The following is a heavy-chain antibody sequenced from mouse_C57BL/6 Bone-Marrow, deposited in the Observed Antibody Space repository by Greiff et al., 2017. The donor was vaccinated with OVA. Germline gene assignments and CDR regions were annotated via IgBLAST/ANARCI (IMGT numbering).Heavy chain of an antibody. CDR3: ASGYDYDRTYFDY. V-gene: IGHV1-63*01. J-gene: IGHJ2*01. Sequence: QVQLQQSGAELVRPGTSVKMSCKASGYTFTNYWIGWAKQRPGHGLEWIGEIYPGGGYTNYNEKFKGKATLTADKSSSTAYMQFSSLTSEDSAIYYCASGYDYDRTYFDYWGQGTTLTVSS. CDR1: GYTFTNYW. CDR2: IYPGGGYT. D-gene: IGHD2-4*01.